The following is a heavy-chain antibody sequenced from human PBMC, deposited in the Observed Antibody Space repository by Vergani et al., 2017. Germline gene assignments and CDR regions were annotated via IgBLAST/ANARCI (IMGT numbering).Heavy chain of an antibody. Sequence: EVQMVESGGGLVQPGGSLRLSCAASGFTFNSSWMHWVRQAPGKGLVWVSRINPDGRSTSYADSVKGRFTISRDNAKNTLFLQMNSLRDEDTAVYYCVRVLRDWCSGALDYWGQGTLVTVSS. V-gene: IGHV3-74*01. D-gene: IGHD6-19*01. CDR3: VRVLRDWCSGALDY. CDR2: INPDGRST. J-gene: IGHJ4*02. CDR1: GFTFNSSW.